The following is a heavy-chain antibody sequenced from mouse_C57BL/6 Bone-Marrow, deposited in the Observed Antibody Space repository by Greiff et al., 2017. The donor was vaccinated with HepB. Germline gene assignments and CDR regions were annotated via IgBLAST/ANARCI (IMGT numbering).Heavy chain of an antibody. D-gene: IGHD1-2*01. V-gene: IGHV1-53*01. Sequence: QVQLQQSGTELVKPGASVKLSCKASGYTFTSYWMHWVKQRPGQGLEWIGNINPSNGGTNYNEKFKSKATLTVDKSSSTAYMQLSSLTSEDSAVYYCARGSVRRLYWYFDVWGTGTTVTVSS. CDR3: ARGSVRRLYWYFDV. CDR1: GYTFTSYW. J-gene: IGHJ1*03. CDR2: INPSNGGT.